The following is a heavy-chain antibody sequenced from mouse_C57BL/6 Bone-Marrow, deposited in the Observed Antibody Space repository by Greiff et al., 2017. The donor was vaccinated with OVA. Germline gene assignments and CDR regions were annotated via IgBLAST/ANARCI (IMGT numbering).Heavy chain of an antibody. Sequence: EVQRVESGPELVKPGASVKISCKASGYSFTGYYMNWVKQSPEKSLEWIGEINPSTGGTTYNQKFKAKATLTVDKSSSTAYMQLKSLTSEDSAVYYCAREGYWGQGTTLTVSS. V-gene: IGHV1-42*01. CDR2: INPSTGGT. CDR3: AREGY. J-gene: IGHJ2*01. CDR1: GYSFTGYY.